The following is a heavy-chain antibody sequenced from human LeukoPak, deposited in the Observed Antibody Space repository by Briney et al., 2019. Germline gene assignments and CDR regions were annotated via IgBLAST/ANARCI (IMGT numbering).Heavy chain of an antibody. CDR3: TRDATVDAFDI. V-gene: IGHV3-49*04. CDR2: IRSKAYGGTT. Sequence: GGSPRLSCTVSGFTFGDYAMSWVRQAPGKGLEWVGFIRSKAYGGTTEYAASVKGRFTISRDDSKSIAYLQMNSLKTEDTAVYYCTRDATVDAFDIWGQGTMVTVSS. J-gene: IGHJ3*02. CDR1: GFTFGDYA.